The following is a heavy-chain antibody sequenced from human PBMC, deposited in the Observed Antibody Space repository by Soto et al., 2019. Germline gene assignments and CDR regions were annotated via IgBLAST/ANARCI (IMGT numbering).Heavy chain of an antibody. CDR1: GFTFSGYW. J-gene: IGHJ4*02. D-gene: IGHD3-16*01. Sequence: EVQLVESGGGLVQPGGSLRLSCAASGFTFSGYWMAWLRQTPGKGLEWLANIKPDGSEQYYVDSAKGRFTISRDNAKNSLYLQMNSLGAGDTSVYYCARDAGRGGGFDCWGQGTLVTVSS. CDR3: ARDAGRGGGFDC. CDR2: IKPDGSEQ. V-gene: IGHV3-7*01.